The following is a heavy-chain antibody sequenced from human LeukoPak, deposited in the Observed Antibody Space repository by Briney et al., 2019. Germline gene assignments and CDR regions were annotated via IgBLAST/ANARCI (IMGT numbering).Heavy chain of an antibody. CDR2: IWYDGSNK. V-gene: IGHV3-33*01. CDR1: GFTFSSYG. J-gene: IGHJ4*02. CDR3: AREPFPHYYGLGSYLGH. Sequence: PGGSLRPSCAVSGFTFSSYGMHWVRQAPGKGLEWVADIWYDGSNKYYADSVKGRFTISRDNSKNTLYLQMNSLRAEDTAVYYCAREPFPHYYGLGSYLGHGGQGTLVTVSS. D-gene: IGHD3-10*01.